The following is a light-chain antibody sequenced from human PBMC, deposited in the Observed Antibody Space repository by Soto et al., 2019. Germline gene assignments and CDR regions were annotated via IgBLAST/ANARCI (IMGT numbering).Light chain of an antibody. V-gene: IGKV3-20*01. CDR1: QSVSSNY. CDR3: QQYGNSPPIT. Sequence: EFVLTQSPGTLSLSPGERATLSCRASQSVSSNYLAWYQQKPGQAPRLLIYGASTRATGIPDRFSGSGSGTDFTLTISRLEPEDFAVYYCQQYGNSPPITFGGGTKVDI. CDR2: GAS. J-gene: IGKJ4*01.